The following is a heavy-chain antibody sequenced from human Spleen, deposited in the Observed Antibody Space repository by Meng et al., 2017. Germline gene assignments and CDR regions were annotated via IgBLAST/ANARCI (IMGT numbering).Heavy chain of an antibody. D-gene: IGHD6-6*01. Sequence: QAQLQESGPGLVKPSETLSLPCVVYGGSFSGYYWSWIRQPPGKGLEWIGEINHSGSTNHNPSLKSRVTISVDTSKNQFSLKLSSVTAADTAVYFCARSSTSPASYFFDYWGQGTLVTVSS. CDR3: ARSSTSPASYFFDY. V-gene: IGHV4-34*10. J-gene: IGHJ4*02. CDR2: INHSGST. CDR1: GGSFSGYY.